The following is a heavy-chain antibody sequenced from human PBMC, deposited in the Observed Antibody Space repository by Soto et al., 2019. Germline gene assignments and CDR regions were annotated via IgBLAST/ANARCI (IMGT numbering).Heavy chain of an antibody. D-gene: IGHD1-26*01. CDR2: FDPEDGET. J-gene: IGHJ4*02. Sequence: GASVKVSCKVSGYTLTELSMHWVRQAPGKGLEWMGGFDPEDGETIYAQKFQGRVTMTEDTSTDTAYMELSSLRSEDTAVYYCATFLYSGSQTGYFDYWGQGTLVTVSS. CDR3: ATFLYSGSQTGYFDY. V-gene: IGHV1-24*01. CDR1: GYTLTELS.